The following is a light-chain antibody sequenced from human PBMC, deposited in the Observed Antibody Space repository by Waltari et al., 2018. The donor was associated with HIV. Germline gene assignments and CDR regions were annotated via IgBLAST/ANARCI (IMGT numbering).Light chain of an antibody. V-gene: IGLV1-40*01. CDR1: SSNLGAGYE. CDR2: DIN. J-gene: IGLJ2*01. Sequence: SVLTQPPSVSGAPGQRVTLSCTGSSSNLGAGYEVHWYQQLPGTGPKLLIYDINNRPSGVPDRFSGSKSGTSASLAITGLQAEDEADYYCQSYDSSLSGVLFGGGTKLTVL. CDR3: QSYDSSLSGVL.